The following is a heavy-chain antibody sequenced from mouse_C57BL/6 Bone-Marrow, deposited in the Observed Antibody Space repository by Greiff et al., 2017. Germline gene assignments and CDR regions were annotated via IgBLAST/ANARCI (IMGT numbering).Heavy chain of an antibody. J-gene: IGHJ4*01. CDR2: INPNNGGT. V-gene: IGHV1-26*01. Sequence: VQLQQSGPELVKPGASVKISCKASGYTFTDYYMNWVKQSHGKSLEWIGDINPNNGGTSYNQKFKGKATLTVDKSSSTAYMELRSLTSEASAVYYCAREGYYGLSAMDYWGQGTSVTVSS. CDR1: GYTFTDYY. D-gene: IGHD1-1*01. CDR3: AREGYYGLSAMDY.